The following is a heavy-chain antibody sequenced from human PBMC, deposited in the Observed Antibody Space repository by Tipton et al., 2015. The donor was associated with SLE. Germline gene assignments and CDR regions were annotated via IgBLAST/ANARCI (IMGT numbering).Heavy chain of an antibody. Sequence: SLRLSCAASGFTFTSYAMTWVRQAPGKGLEWVSVIYSGGSTYYADSVKGRFTISRDNFNNTLYLQMNNLKAEDTALYYCATYIAVAGSGNYWGQGALVTVSS. V-gene: IGHV3-23*03. D-gene: IGHD6-19*01. J-gene: IGHJ4*02. CDR2: IYSGGST. CDR1: GFTFTSYA. CDR3: ATYIAVAGSGNY.